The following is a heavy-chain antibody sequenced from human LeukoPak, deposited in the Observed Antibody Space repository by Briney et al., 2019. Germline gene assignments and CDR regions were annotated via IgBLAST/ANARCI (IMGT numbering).Heavy chain of an antibody. CDR1: GFTFSSYG. CDR3: AKGDSSGYSD. Sequence: GRSLRLSCAASGFTFSSYGMHWVRQAPGKGLEWVVVISYDGSNKYYADSVKGRFTISRDNSKNTLYLQMNSLRAEDTAVYYCAKGDSSGYSDWGQGTLVTVSS. CDR2: ISYDGSNK. D-gene: IGHD3-22*01. V-gene: IGHV3-30*18. J-gene: IGHJ4*02.